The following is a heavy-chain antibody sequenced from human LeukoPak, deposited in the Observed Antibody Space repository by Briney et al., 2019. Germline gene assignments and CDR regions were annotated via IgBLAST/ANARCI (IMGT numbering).Heavy chain of an antibody. CDR2: INPSGGST. CDR3: ARDLPYYDSSPDYYYYGMDV. Sequence: ASVKVSCKASGYTFTSYYMHWVRQAPGQGLEWMGIINPSGGSTSYAQKFQGRVTMTRDTSTSTVYMELSSLRSEDTAVYYCARDLPYYDSSPDYYYYGMDVWGQGTTVTVSS. D-gene: IGHD3-22*01. CDR1: GYTFTSYY. V-gene: IGHV1-46*01. J-gene: IGHJ6*02.